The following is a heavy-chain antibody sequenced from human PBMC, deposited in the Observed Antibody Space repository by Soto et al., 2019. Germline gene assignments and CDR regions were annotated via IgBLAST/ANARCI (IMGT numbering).Heavy chain of an antibody. V-gene: IGHV4-31*03. CDR3: ARDLSPYYDSSGYAFDI. D-gene: IGHD3-22*01. CDR2: IYYSGST. CDR1: GGCISSGGNY. J-gene: IGHJ3*02. Sequence: SDTMSLTCTVSGGCISSGGNYWSWIRQQPGKGLEWIGYIYYSGSTYYNPSLKSRVTISVDTSKNQFSLKLSSVTAADTAVYYCARDLSPYYDSSGYAFDIWVQGTMVTVSS.